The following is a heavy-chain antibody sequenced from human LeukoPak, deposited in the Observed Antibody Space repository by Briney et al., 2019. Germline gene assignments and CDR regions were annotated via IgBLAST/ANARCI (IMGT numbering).Heavy chain of an antibody. J-gene: IGHJ6*02. CDR1: GGTFSSYA. V-gene: IGHV1-69*13. Sequence: SVKVSCKASGGTFSSYAISWVRQAPGQGLEWMGGIIPIFGTANYAQKFQGRVTITADESTSTAYMELSSLRSEDTAVYYCASGIFGVVIGYYYCGMDVWGQGTTVTVSS. D-gene: IGHD3-3*02. CDR3: ASGIFGVVIGYYYCGMDV. CDR2: IIPIFGTA.